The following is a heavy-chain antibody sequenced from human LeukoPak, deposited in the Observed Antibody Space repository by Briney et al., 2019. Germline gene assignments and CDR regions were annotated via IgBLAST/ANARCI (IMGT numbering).Heavy chain of an antibody. J-gene: IGHJ6*02. CDR3: ARVKSPVLGDYAPYYYYPMDV. Sequence: VSVKVSCKASGYTFTSYGISWVRQAPGQGLEWMGWISSRWGHTNYAQKLQGRDTMTTDTSTSTAYMELRSLRSDDTAVYYCARVKSPVLGDYAPYYYYPMDVWGQGTTVSV. V-gene: IGHV1-18*01. D-gene: IGHD4-17*01. CDR2: ISSRWGHT. CDR1: GYTFTSYG.